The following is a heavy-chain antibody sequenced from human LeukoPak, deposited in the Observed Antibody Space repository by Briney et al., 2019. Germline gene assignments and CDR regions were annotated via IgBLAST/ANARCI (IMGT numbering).Heavy chain of an antibody. CDR3: AREDCSSNSCFFDY. V-gene: IGHV3-7*01. CDR2: IKQDGSEK. J-gene: IGHJ4*02. Sequence: GGSLRLSCAASGFTFSSYWMSWVRQAPGKGLEWVAHIKQDGSEKYYVDSVKGRFTISRDNAKNSLYLQMNSLRAEDTAMYYCAREDCSSNSCFFDYWGQGSLVTVSS. CDR1: GFTFSSYW. D-gene: IGHD2-2*01.